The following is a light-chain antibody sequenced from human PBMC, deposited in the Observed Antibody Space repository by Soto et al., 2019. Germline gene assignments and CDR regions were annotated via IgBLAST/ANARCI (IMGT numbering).Light chain of an antibody. V-gene: IGKV3-15*01. CDR3: QQYKNWPWT. CDR1: QRISNN. J-gene: IGKJ1*01. CDR2: CAS. Sequence: EKVMTQSPCTLSVSPGERATLXXRASQRISNNLAGYQHRPGQAPRXFSDCASTGATGIPARFSGSGAGTEFTLTISSLQSEDFAIYYCQQYKNWPWTFGQGTNVEIK.